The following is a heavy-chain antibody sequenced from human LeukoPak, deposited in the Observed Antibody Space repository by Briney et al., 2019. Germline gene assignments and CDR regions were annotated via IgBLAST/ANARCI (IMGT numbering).Heavy chain of an antibody. CDR2: MNPNSGNT. J-gene: IGHJ3*02. CDR1: GYTFTGYY. Sequence: GASVKVSCKASGYTFTGYYMHWVRQATGQGLEWMGWMNPNSGNTGYAQKFQGRVTMTRNTSISTACMELSSLRSEDTAVYYCARASIYCGGDCYTGDAFDIWGQGTMVTVSS. V-gene: IGHV1-8*02. D-gene: IGHD2-21*02. CDR3: ARASIYCGGDCYTGDAFDI.